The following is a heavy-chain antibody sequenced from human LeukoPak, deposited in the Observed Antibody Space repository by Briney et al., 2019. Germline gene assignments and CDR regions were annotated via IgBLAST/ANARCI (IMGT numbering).Heavy chain of an antibody. V-gene: IGHV3-23*01. CDR3: AKRALYGTVPFYGMDV. J-gene: IGHJ6*02. CDR1: GFTFSSFS. Sequence: QPGGSLRLSCAASGFTFSSFSMSWVRQAPGKGLEYVSGIGRTTYYAESVKGRFTISTDNSKNTLFLQMNSLRAEAPAVYYCAKRALYGTVPFYGMDVWGQGTTVTVYS. D-gene: IGHD2-8*02. CDR2: IGRTT.